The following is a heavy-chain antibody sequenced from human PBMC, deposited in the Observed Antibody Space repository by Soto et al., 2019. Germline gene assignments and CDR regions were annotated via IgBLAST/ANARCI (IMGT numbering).Heavy chain of an antibody. CDR3: ARVTLLWFGESWEYYFDY. J-gene: IGHJ4*02. Sequence: SETLSLTCNMSGDSYSISTYSWSWIRQPPGKALQWIGFIYQSGVTSYNPSLKSRVTISVDTSKNQFSLKLSSVNAADTAVYYCARVTLLWFGESWEYYFDYWGQGTLVTVS. CDR2: IYQSGVT. D-gene: IGHD3-10*01. V-gene: IGHV4-30-2*01. CDR1: GDSYSISTYS.